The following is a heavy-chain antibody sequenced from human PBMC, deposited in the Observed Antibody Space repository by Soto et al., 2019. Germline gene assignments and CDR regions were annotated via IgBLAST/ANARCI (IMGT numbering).Heavy chain of an antibody. Sequence: SETLSLTCTVSGGSISSYYWNWIRQPPGKGLEWIGYIYYSGSTYYNPSLKSRVTISVDTSKNQFSLRLNSVTAADTAVYYCARRTATTIYYCGMDVWGQGTTVTVSS. CDR1: GGSISSYY. CDR3: ARRTATTIYYCGMDV. D-gene: IGHD4-17*01. CDR2: IYYSGST. V-gene: IGHV4-59*01. J-gene: IGHJ6*02.